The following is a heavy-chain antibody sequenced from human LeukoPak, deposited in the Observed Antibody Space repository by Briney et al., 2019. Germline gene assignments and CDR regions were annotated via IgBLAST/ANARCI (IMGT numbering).Heavy chain of an antibody. CDR3: TTSMMTFGGVIAH. Sequence: SVKVSCKASGGTFSSYAISWVRQAPGQGLEWMGGIIPVFGTANYAQKFQGRVTITADESTSTAYMELSSLRSEETAVYYCTTSMMTFGGVIAHWGQGTLVTVSS. D-gene: IGHD3-16*01. V-gene: IGHV1-69*13. CDR2: IIPVFGTA. CDR1: GGTFSSYA. J-gene: IGHJ5*02.